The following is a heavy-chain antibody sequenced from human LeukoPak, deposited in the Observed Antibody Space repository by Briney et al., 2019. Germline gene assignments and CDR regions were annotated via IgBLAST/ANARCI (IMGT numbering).Heavy chain of an antibody. CDR2: ISGSGGST. CDR3: TRDPSGSGPDFDF. CDR1: GFTFSSYA. J-gene: IGHJ4*02. Sequence: QPGGSLRLSCAASGFTFSSYAMSWVRQAPGKGLEWVSAISGSGGSTYYADSAKGRFTISRDNSKNTLHLQMSSLRAEDTAIYYCTRDPSGSGPDFDFWGQGTLVIVSS. D-gene: IGHD3-10*01. V-gene: IGHV3-23*01.